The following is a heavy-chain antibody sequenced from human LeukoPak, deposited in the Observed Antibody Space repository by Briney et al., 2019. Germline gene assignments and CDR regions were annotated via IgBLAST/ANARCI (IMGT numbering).Heavy chain of an antibody. CDR3: ARVAVAADDNWFDP. D-gene: IGHD6-19*01. CDR2: TYYRSKWYN. Sequence: SQTHSLTCAISGDSFSSNSAAWNWIRQSPSRGLEWLGRTYYRSKWYNDYAVSVKSRITINPDTSKNQFSLQLNSVTPEDTAVYYCARVAVAADDNWFDPWGQGTLVTVSS. J-gene: IGHJ5*02. V-gene: IGHV6-1*01. CDR1: GDSFSSNSAA.